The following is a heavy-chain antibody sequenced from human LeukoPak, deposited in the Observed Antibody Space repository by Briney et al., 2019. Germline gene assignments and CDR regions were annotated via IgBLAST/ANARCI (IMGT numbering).Heavy chain of an antibody. D-gene: IGHD3-10*01. J-gene: IGHJ4*02. V-gene: IGHV5-51*01. CDR3: ARQAITSDYFDS. CDR2: IYPGDSDT. CDR1: GFTFSSYW. Sequence: AGESLKISCKGSGFTFSSYWIGWVRQMPGKGLEWMGIIYPGDSDTRDSPSFQGQGTMSADKSTNTAYLQWSSLKASDTAMYYCARQAITSDYFDSWGQGTLVTVSS.